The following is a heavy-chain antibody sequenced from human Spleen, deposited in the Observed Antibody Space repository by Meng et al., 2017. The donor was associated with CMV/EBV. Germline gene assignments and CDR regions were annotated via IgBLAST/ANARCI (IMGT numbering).Heavy chain of an antibody. V-gene: IGHV3-53*01. J-gene: IGHJ4*02. CDR1: EFTVSRKY. D-gene: IGHD3-3*01. Sequence: LSCSASEFTVSRKYMTWVRQAPGKGLEWVSVIYSGGSTYHADSVKGRFTISRDNSKNTLYLQMNSLRAEDTAVYYCARDAIFGVVTDYWGQGTLVTVSS. CDR3: ARDAIFGVVTDY. CDR2: IYSGGST.